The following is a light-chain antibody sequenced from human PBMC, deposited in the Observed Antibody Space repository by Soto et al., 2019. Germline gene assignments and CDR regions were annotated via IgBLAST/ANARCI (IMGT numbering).Light chain of an antibody. CDR1: QGLTSW. CDR3: QQTSSFPLT. Sequence: DVQMTQSPYSVSAAVGDRVTITCRASQGLTSWLAWYQQKPGKAPKLLIYAASSLQSGVPSRFSGSGSGTDFTLNISSLQTEDFATYYCQQTSSFPLTFGGGTKVEIK. CDR2: AAS. J-gene: IGKJ4*01. V-gene: IGKV1-12*01.